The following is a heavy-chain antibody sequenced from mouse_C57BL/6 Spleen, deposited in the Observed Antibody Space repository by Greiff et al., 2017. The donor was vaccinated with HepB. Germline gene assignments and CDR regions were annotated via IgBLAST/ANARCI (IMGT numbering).Heavy chain of an antibody. Sequence: QVQLQQPGAELVKPGASVKLSCKASGYTFTSYWMHWVKQRPGQGLEWIGMIHPNSGSTNYNEKFKSKATLTVDKSSSTAYMQLSSLTSEDSAVYYCAGYYGSHGYFDVWGTGTTVTVSS. J-gene: IGHJ1*03. V-gene: IGHV1-64*01. D-gene: IGHD1-1*01. CDR2: IHPNSGST. CDR1: GYTFTSYW. CDR3: AGYYGSHGYFDV.